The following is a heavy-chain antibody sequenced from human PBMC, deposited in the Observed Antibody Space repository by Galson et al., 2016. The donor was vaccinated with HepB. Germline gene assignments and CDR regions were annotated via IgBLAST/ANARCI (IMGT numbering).Heavy chain of an antibody. V-gene: IGHV3-30*03. D-gene: IGHD3-9*01. CDR2: ITKDGSEK. CDR3: ATLATYYDILAGYHAGY. J-gene: IGHJ4*02. Sequence: SLRLSCAASEFSFSSYAMHWVRQAPGKGLEWMAGITKDGSEKNYADSAKGRFTISRDNSKNTLYLEMNSLRAEDTAPYYCATLATYYDILAGYHAGYWGQGALVTVSS. CDR1: EFSFSSYA.